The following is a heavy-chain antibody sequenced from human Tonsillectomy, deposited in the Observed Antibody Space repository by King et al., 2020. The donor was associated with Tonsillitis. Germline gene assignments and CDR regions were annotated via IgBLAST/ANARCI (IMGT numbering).Heavy chain of an antibody. CDR2: INPYNANT. J-gene: IGHJ5*02. D-gene: IGHD7-27*01. CDR1: GYTFTNYH. CDR3: AREGNNWGNWFDP. Sequence: QLVQSGAEVKKPGASVKVSCKASGYTFTNYHINWVRLAPGQGLEWMGWINPYNANTNYAQKVQDRVTMTTDTSASTAYMELRSLRSDDTAVYYCAREGNNWGNWFDPWGQGTLVTVSS. V-gene: IGHV1-18*04.